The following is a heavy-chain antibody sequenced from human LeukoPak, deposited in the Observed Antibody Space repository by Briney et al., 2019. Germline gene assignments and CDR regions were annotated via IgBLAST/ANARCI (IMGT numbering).Heavy chain of an antibody. CDR2: IYYSGST. V-gene: IGHV4-30-4*01. D-gene: IGHD2-2*01. Sequence: SETLSLTRTVSGGSISSGDYYWSWIRQPPGKGLEWIGYIYYSGSTYYNPSLKSRVTISVDTSKNQFSLKLSSVTAADTAVYYCARDAYCSSTSCVYHYYYGMDVWGQGTTVTVSS. J-gene: IGHJ6*02. CDR1: GGSISSGDYY. CDR3: ARDAYCSSTSCVYHYYYGMDV.